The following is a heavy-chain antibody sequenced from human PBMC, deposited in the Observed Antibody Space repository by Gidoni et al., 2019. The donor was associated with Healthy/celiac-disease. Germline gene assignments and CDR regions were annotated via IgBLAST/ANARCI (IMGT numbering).Heavy chain of an antibody. J-gene: IGHJ2*01. CDR2: ISAYNGNT. D-gene: IGHD3-10*01. CDR3: ARDLRVSRGPVRWYFDL. CDR1: GYTFTSYG. V-gene: IGHV1-18*01. Sequence: GYTFTSYGISWVRQAPGQGLEWMGWISAYNGNTNYAQKLQGRVTMTTDTSTSTAYMELRSLRSDDTAVYYCARDLRVSRGPVRWYFDLWGRGTLVTVSS.